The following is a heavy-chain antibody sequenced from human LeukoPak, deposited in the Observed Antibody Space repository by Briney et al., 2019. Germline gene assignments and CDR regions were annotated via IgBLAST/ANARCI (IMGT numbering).Heavy chain of an antibody. J-gene: IGHJ6*04. D-gene: IGHD5-12*01. CDR3: ASPPRYSAYERRYGMDV. Sequence: GASVKVSCKASGGTFNSYAISWVRQAPGQGLEWMGGIIPIFGTTNYAQKFQGRVTITADESTSTAYIELSSLRSEDTAMYYCASPPRYSAYERRYGMDVWGKGTTVIVSS. V-gene: IGHV1-69*13. CDR1: GGTFNSYA. CDR2: IIPIFGTT.